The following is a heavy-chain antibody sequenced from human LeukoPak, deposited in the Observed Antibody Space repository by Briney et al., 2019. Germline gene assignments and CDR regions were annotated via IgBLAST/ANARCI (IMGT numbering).Heavy chain of an antibody. CDR2: IIPIFCTA. Sequence: ASVNVSCKASGCTFSSYAISWVRQAPGQGLEWMGGIIPIFCTANYAQKFQGRVTITTDESTSTAYMELSSLRSEDTAVYYCARGLDLRYCSSTSWDYYMDVWGKGTTVTVSS. CDR3: ARGLDLRYCSSTSWDYYMDV. V-gene: IGHV1-69*05. CDR1: GCTFSSYA. J-gene: IGHJ6*03. D-gene: IGHD2-2*01.